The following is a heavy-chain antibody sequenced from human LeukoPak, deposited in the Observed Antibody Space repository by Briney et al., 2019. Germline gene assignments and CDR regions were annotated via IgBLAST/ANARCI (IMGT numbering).Heavy chain of an antibody. V-gene: IGHV3-23*01. J-gene: IGHJ6*03. CDR1: GFSFSNYA. CDR2: ISGSGIST. CDR3: AKDGVILAPGIYWYMDV. D-gene: IGHD3-16*02. Sequence: PGGSLRLSCAASGFSFSNYAMTWVRQAPGKGLEWVSSISGSGISTYYVDSAKGRFTISRDNSKNTLYLEMNSLRAEDTAVFYCAKDGVILAPGIYWYMDVWGRGTTVTVSS.